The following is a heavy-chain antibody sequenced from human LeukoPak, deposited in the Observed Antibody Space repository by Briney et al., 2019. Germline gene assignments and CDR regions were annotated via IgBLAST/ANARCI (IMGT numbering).Heavy chain of an antibody. D-gene: IGHD5-24*01. CDR3: AKDDAWLQFDD. CDR1: GFTVSTNY. Sequence: GGSLRLSCAASGFTVSTNYVSWVRQAPGKGLEWVSVIYRHGGTAYADSVQGRFSISRDNSKNTVDLQMNSLRADDTAVYYCAKDDAWLQFDDWGQGTLVTVSS. CDR2: IYRHGGT. V-gene: IGHV3-66*01. J-gene: IGHJ4*02.